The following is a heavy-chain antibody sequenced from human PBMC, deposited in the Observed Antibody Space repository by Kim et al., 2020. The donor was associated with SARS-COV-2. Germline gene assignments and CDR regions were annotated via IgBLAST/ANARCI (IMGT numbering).Heavy chain of an antibody. J-gene: IGHJ5*02. CDR2: IDSSGST. CDR3: TRHLSGSSWFDH. V-gene: IGHV4-39*01. CDR1: GGSISSSTYS. D-gene: IGHD6-13*01. Sequence: SETLSLTCTISGGSISSSTYSWNWFRQPPGNALEWIGGIDSSGSTYYSPSLKSRVTLSVETSKNQFSLKLSSVTAADTAVFYCTRHLSGSSWFDHWGQGT.